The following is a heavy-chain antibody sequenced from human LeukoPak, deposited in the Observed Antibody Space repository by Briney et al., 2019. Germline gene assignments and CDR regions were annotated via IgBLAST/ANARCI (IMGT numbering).Heavy chain of an antibody. CDR2: IKQDGSEK. Sequence: GGSLRLSCAVSGFTFSGFWMSWSRQAPGKGLEWVANIKQDGSEKYYVDSVKSRFTISRDNAKSSLFLQMNSLRAEDTAVYYCATSRSFDYWGQGTLVTVSS. V-gene: IGHV3-7*03. J-gene: IGHJ4*02. CDR3: ATSRSFDY. CDR1: GFTFSGFW.